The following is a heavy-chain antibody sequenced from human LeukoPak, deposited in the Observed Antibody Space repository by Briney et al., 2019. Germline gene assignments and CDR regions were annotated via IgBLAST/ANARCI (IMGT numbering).Heavy chain of an antibody. CDR2: IYYSGST. CDR1: GGSISSYY. CDR3: ARDPYLTGKFDY. J-gene: IGHJ4*02. V-gene: IGHV4-59*01. D-gene: IGHD1-1*01. Sequence: SETLSLTCTVSGGSISSYYWSWIRQPPGKGLEWIGYIYYSGSTNYNPSLQSRVTISLDTSNNQFSLKVSSVTAADTAVYYCARDPYLTGKFDYWGQRTLVTVSA.